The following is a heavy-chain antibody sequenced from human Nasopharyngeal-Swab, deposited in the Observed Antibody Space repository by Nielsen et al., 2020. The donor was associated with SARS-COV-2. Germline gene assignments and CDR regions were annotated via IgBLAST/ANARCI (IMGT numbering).Heavy chain of an antibody. CDR3: ARGRGGYCSSTSCYGGRGMDV. V-gene: IGHV4-34*01. CDR2: INHSGST. D-gene: IGHD2-2*01. Sequence: RQAPGKGLERSGEINHSGSTNYNPTLKSRVTISVDTSKNQISLKLSSVTAADTAVYYCARGRGGYCSSTSCYGGRGMDVWGQGTLATVSS. J-gene: IGHJ4*02.